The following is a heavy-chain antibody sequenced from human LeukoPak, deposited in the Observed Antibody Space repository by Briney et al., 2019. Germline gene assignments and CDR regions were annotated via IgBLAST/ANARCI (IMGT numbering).Heavy chain of an antibody. V-gene: IGHV3-64D*06. CDR3: VKDRWADYYGSGTYFDS. D-gene: IGHD3-10*01. J-gene: IGHJ4*02. CDR2: ISSHGGST. Sequence: PGGSLRLSCLVSGFTFSSYTMHWVRQAPGKGLEYISAISSHGGSTYYADSVKGRFAISSDNSTNTLYLRMSSLRVEDTAVYYCVKDRWADYYGSGTYFDSWGQGTLVTVSS. CDR1: GFTFSSYT.